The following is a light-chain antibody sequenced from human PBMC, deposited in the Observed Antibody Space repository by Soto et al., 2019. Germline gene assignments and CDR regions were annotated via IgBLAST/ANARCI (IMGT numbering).Light chain of an antibody. V-gene: IGKV4-1*01. CDR2: WAS. J-gene: IGKJ1*01. CDR3: HQYDGTPQT. CDR1: QTVFSTSNKKNF. Sequence: DIMMTQSPDSLAVSLGERATINCKASQTVFSTSNKKNFLAWYQQKSGQPPKLLIYWASTREPGVTDRFSGSGSGTDSTLTSRSLQSEDVAFFYCHQYDGTPQTCGQGTKVEIK.